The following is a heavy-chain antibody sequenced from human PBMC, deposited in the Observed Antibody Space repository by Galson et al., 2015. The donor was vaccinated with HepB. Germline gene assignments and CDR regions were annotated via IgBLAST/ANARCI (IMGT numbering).Heavy chain of an antibody. Sequence: QSGAEVKKPGESLRISCKGSGYSFTSYWISWVRQMPGKGLEWMGIIYPGDSDTRYSPSLQGQVTISADKSISTVYLKWSSLKASDTAMYYCARSRTAAGNFDYWGQGTLVTVSS. D-gene: IGHD6-13*01. CDR2: IYPGDSDT. CDR1: GYSFTSYW. V-gene: IGHV5-51*01. CDR3: ARSRTAAGNFDY. J-gene: IGHJ4*02.